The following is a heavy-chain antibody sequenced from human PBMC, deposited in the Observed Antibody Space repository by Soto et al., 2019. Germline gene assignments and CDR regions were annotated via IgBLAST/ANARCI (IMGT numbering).Heavy chain of an antibody. D-gene: IGHD2-2*02. CDR2: TSGSGGST. Sequence: GGSLRLSCAASGFTFSSYAMSWVRQAPGKGLEWVSATSGSGGSTYYADSVKGRFTISRDNSKNTLYLQMNSLRAEDTAVYYCAKDPSFLYTSFFDYWGQGTLVTVSS. V-gene: IGHV3-23*01. CDR3: AKDPSFLYTSFFDY. J-gene: IGHJ4*02. CDR1: GFTFSSYA.